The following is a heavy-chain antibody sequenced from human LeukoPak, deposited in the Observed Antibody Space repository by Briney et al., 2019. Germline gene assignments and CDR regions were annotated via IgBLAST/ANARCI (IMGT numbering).Heavy chain of an antibody. D-gene: IGHD3-10*01. V-gene: IGHV1-18*01. J-gene: IGHJ6*03. CDR2: ISAYNGNT. Sequence: ASVNVSSKASGYTFTSYGINWVRQAPGQGLEWMGWISAYNGNTNYAQKLQGRVTMTTDTSTSTAYMELRSLRSDDTAVYYCARSIGVGDYYYYMDVWGKGTTVTVSS. CDR3: ARSIGVGDYYYYMDV. CDR1: GYTFTSYG.